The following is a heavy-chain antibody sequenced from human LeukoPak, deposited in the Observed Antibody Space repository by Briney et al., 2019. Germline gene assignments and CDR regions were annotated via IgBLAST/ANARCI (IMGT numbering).Heavy chain of an antibody. CDR2: INSDGSST. CDR1: GFIFSSHG. J-gene: IGHJ4*02. D-gene: IGHD2-2*01. V-gene: IGHV3-74*01. Sequence: GGSLRLSCAASGFIFSSHGMNWVRQAPGEGLVWVSRINSDGSSTSYADSVKGRFTISRDNAKNSLYLQMNSLRAEDAAVYYCARDMRFLDYWGQGTLVTVSS. CDR3: ARDMRFLDY.